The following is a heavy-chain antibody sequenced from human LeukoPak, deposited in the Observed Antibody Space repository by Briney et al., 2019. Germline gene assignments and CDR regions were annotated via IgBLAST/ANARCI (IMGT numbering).Heavy chain of an antibody. CDR1: GFTFSSYA. CDR3: ARGGYYNILTGFYNKLLAFDY. D-gene: IGHD3-9*01. V-gene: IGHV3-30*02. Sequence: GGSLRLSCAASGFTFSSYAMSWVRQAPGKGLEWVAFIRYDGSNKYYADSVKGRFTISRDNSKNTLYLQMNSLRPEDTALYYCARGGYYNILTGFYNKLLAFDYWGQGTLVTVSS. CDR2: IRYDGSNK. J-gene: IGHJ4*02.